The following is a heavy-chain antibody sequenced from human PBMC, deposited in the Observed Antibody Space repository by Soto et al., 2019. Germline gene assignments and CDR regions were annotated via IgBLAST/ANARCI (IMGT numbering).Heavy chain of an antibody. CDR2: IYPGDSDT. V-gene: IGHV5-51*01. CDR1: GYSFTNYW. J-gene: IGHJ1*01. D-gene: IGHD6-13*01. Sequence: GESLKISCKGSGYSFTNYWIAWVRQMPGKGLEWMGIIYPGDSDTRYSPSFQGQVTISADKSISTAYLQWSSLKVSDTAIYYCARGGYDGSNWYDGYFLYWGQGTLVTVSS. CDR3: ARGGYDGSNWYDGYFLY.